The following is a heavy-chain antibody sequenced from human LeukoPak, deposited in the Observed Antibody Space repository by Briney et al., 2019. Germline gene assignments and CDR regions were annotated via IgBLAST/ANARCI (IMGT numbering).Heavy chain of an antibody. CDR2: IKQDGSEK. CDR3: ARFALVRGVIWARDYYYYYYMDV. D-gene: IGHD3-10*01. Sequence: GGSLRLSCAASGFTFSSYWMSWVRQAPGKGLEWVANIKQDGSEKYYVDSVKGRFTISRDNAKNSLYLQMNSLRAEDTAVYYCARFALVRGVIWARDYYYYYYMDVWGKGTTVTISS. V-gene: IGHV3-7*01. J-gene: IGHJ6*03. CDR1: GFTFSSYW.